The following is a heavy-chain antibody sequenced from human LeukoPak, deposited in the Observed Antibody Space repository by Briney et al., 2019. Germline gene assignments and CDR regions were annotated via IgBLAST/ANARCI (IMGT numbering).Heavy chain of an antibody. Sequence: GGSLRLSCAASGFTFSSYGMHWVRQAPGKGLEWVAVIWHDGSNKYYADSVKGRFTISRDNSKDTLYLQLNSLRAEDTAVYYCARHVIPTEAYFYGMDVWGQGTTVTVSS. CDR2: IWHDGSNK. CDR3: ARHVIPTEAYFYGMDV. CDR1: GFTFSSYG. J-gene: IGHJ6*02. D-gene: IGHD2-21*01. V-gene: IGHV3-33*01.